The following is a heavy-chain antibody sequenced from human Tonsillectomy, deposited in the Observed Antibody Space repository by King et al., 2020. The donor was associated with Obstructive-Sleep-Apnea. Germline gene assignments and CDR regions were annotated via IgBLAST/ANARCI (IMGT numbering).Heavy chain of an antibody. V-gene: IGHV3-7*03. CDR3: ASGTLYDFRFDY. CDR1: GFTFSSYW. CDR2: IKQDGSEK. J-gene: IGHJ4*02. D-gene: IGHD3-3*01. Sequence: VQLVESGGGLVQPGGSLRLSCAASGFTFSSYWLSWVRQAPGKGLEWVANIKQDGSEKYYVDSVKGRFTISRDNAKNSLYLQMNSLRAEDTAVYYCASGTLYDFRFDYWGQGTLVTVSS.